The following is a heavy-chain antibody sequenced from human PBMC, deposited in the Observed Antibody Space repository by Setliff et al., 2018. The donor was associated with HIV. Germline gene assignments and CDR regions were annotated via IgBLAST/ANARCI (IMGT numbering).Heavy chain of an antibody. CDR3: ARGSRQLTIFGVVFKTNYYFMDV. CDR1: GGSFGGYY. CDR2: INHDRTT. V-gene: IGHV4-34*01. J-gene: IGHJ6*03. Sequence: SETLSLTCAVYGGSFGGYYWSWIRQPPGKGLEWIGEINHDRTTNYNPSLKSRVTISVDTSENQFSLTLNSVTAADTAVYYCARGSRQLTIFGVVFKTNYYFMDVWGKGTAVTSP. D-gene: IGHD3-3*01.